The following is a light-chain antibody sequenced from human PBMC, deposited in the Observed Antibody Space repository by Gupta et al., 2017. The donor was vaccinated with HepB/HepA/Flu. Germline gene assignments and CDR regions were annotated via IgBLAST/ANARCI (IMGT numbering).Light chain of an antibody. CDR3: AAWEDSLKGWV. CDR2: YDD. CDR1: TSNIVNNA. V-gene: IGLV1-36*01. Sequence: QPVLPQPSSLSGAPRPPVTISCSGRTSNIVNNAVSWYQQLPGKAPKLLIYYDDLLPSGVSSRFSGSKSGTSASLAISGLQSEDEADYDCAAWEDSLKGWVFGGGTKLTVL. J-gene: IGLJ3*02.